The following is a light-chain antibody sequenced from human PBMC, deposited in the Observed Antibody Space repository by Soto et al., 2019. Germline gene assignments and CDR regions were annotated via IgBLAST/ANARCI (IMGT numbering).Light chain of an antibody. CDR2: DAS. Sequence: EIVLTQSPATLSLSPGERATLSCRASQSVSSSLAWYQQKPGQAPSLLIYDASNRATGIPARFSGSGSAIDFALTISSLEPEDFAVYYCQQRSNWPRTFGQGPKVEIK. CDR1: QSVSSS. CDR3: QQRSNWPRT. V-gene: IGKV3-11*01. J-gene: IGKJ1*01.